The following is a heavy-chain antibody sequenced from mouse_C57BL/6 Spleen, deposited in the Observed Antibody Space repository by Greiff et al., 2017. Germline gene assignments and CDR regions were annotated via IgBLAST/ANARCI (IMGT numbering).Heavy chain of an antibody. CDR2: INPNNGGT. J-gene: IGHJ2*01. V-gene: IGHV1-22*01. CDR3: ARWEYDYYDY. D-gene: IGHD2-4*01. Sequence: DVKLQESGPELVKPGASVKMSCKASGYTFTDYNMHWVKQSHGKSLEWIGYINPNNGGTSYNQKFKGKATLTVNKSSSTAYMELRSLTSEDSAVYYCARWEYDYYDYWGQGTTLTVSS. CDR1: GYTFTDYN.